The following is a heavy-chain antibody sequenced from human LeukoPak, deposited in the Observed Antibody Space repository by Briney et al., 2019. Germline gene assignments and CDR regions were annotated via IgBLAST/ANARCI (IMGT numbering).Heavy chain of an antibody. Sequence: ALVKVSCKASGYTFTSYGISWVRQAPGQGLEWMGWISAYNGNTNYAQKLQGRVTMTTDTSTSTAYMELRSLRSDDAAVYYCARGGNIVVVPAANYYFDYWGQGTLVTVSS. J-gene: IGHJ4*02. CDR3: ARGGNIVVVPAANYYFDY. V-gene: IGHV1-18*01. CDR1: GYTFTSYG. D-gene: IGHD2-2*01. CDR2: ISAYNGNT.